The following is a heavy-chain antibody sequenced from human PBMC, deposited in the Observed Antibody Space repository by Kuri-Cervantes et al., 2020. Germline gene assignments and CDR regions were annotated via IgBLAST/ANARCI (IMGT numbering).Heavy chain of an antibody. D-gene: IGHD4-17*01. CDR1: GYTFTGYY. V-gene: IGHV1-2*02. CDR2: INPNSGGT. CDR3: ARVYDDYGDYGIYWYFDL. J-gene: IGHJ2*01. Sequence: ASVKVSCKASGYTFTGYYMHWVRQAPGQGLEWMGWINPNSGGTNYAQKFQGRVTMTRDTSISTAYMELSRLRSDDTAVYYCARVYDDYGDYGIYWYFDLWGRGTLVTVSS.